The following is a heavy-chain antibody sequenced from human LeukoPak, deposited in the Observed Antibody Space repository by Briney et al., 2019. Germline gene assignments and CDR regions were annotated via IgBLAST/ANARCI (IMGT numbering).Heavy chain of an antibody. V-gene: IGHV4-39*01. CDR2: IYYSGST. CDR1: GGSISSSSYY. CDR3: ARGAYDILTGYHDDAFDI. D-gene: IGHD3-9*01. Sequence: PSETLSLTCTVSGGSISSSSYYWGWIRQPPGTGLEWIGSIYYSGSTYYNPSLKSRVTISVDTSKNQFSLKLSSVTAADTAVYYCARGAYDILTGYHDDAFDIWGQGTMVTVSS. J-gene: IGHJ3*02.